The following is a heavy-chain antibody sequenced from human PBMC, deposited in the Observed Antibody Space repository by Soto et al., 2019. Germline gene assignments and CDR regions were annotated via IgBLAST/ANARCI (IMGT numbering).Heavy chain of an antibody. CDR2: INPSGGST. J-gene: IGHJ4*02. V-gene: IGHV1-46*01. CDR3: GRDQNRQQLAYYFDY. D-gene: IGHD6-13*01. CDR1: GYTFTSYY. Sequence: ASVKVSCKASGYTFTSYYMHWVRQAPGQGLEWMGIINPSGGSTSYAQKFQGRVTMTRDTSTSTVYMELSSLRSEDTAVYYCGRDQNRQQLAYYFDYWGQGTLVTVSS.